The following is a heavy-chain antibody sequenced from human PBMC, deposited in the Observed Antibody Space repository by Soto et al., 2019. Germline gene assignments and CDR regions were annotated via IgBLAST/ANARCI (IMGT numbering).Heavy chain of an antibody. CDR1: GFTFSSYG. V-gene: IGHV3-33*01. J-gene: IGHJ4*02. CDR2: IWYDGSNK. D-gene: IGHD3-22*01. Sequence: QVQLVESGGGVVQPGRSLRLSCAASGFTFSSYGMHWVRQTPGKGLEGAAVIWYDGSNKYYADSVKGRFTISRDNSKNTLYLQMNSLRAEDTAVYYCAREYYYDSSGYDYWGQGTLVTVSS. CDR3: AREYYYDSSGYDY.